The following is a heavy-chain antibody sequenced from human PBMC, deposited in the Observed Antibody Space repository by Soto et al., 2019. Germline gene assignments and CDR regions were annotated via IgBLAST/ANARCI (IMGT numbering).Heavy chain of an antibody. V-gene: IGHV3-73*01. CDR1: GFTFSGSA. CDR3: TRPYYYDSSGYYPFDY. J-gene: IGHJ4*02. D-gene: IGHD3-22*01. Sequence: GGSLRLSCAASGFTFSGSAMHWVRQASGKGLEWVGRIRSKANSYATAYAASVKGRFTISRDDSKNTAYLQMNSLKTEDTAVYYCTRPYYYDSSGYYPFDYWGQGTLVTV. CDR2: IRSKANSYAT.